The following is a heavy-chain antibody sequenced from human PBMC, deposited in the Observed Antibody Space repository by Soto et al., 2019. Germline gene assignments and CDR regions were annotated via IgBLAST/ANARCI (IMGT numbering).Heavy chain of an antibody. Sequence: GESLKISCQGSGYSFTTYWIGWVRQMPGKGLEWMGIVYPADSQTRYSPSFQGQVTISADKSITTAYLQWSSLKASDTAMYYCARQGYDSSGYFYPIDYWGQGTLVTVSS. D-gene: IGHD3-22*01. CDR1: GYSFTTYW. J-gene: IGHJ4*02. CDR2: VYPADSQT. V-gene: IGHV5-51*01. CDR3: ARQGYDSSGYFYPIDY.